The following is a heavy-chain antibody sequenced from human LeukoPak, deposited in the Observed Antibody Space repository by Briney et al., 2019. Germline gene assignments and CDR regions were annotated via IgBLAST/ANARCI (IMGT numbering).Heavy chain of an antibody. D-gene: IGHD3-22*01. Sequence: GGSLRLSCTASGFTVSSNSMSWVRQAPGKGLEWVSFIYSDNTHYSDSVKGRFTISRDNSKNTLYLQMNSLRAEDTAVYYCARKTDSGGQGDYWGPGTLVTVSS. CDR1: GFTVSSNS. V-gene: IGHV3-53*01. CDR2: IYSDNT. J-gene: IGHJ4*02. CDR3: ARKTDSGGQGDY.